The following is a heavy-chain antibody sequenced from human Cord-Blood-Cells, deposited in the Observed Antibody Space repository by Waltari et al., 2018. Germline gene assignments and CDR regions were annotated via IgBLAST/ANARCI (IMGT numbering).Heavy chain of an antibody. CDR2: IRYDGSNK. CDR3: ARPYYDFWSGYLEYFQH. Sequence: QVQLVESGGGVVQPGGSLRLSCAASGFTFSSYGMHWVRQAPGQGLEWVAFIRYDGSNKYYADSVKGRFTISRDNSKNTLYLQMNSLRAEDTAVYYCARPYYDFWSGYLEYFQHWGQGTLVTVSS. V-gene: IGHV3-30*02. D-gene: IGHD3-3*01. J-gene: IGHJ1*01. CDR1: GFTFSSYG.